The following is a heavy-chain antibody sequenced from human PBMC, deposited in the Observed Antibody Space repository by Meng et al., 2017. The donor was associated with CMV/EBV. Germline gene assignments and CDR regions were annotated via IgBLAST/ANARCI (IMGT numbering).Heavy chain of an antibody. V-gene: IGHV3-30*02. D-gene: IGHD3-3*01. CDR1: GFSFNYYG. J-gene: IGHJ4*02. Sequence: GGSLRLSCAASGFSFNYYGMHWDRQAPDKGLEWVAFIRYDGSNKYYADSVKGRFTISRDNSKNTLYLQINSLRAEDTAVYYCAKDWSVGSEDFDCWGQGTLVTVSS. CDR3: AKDWSVGSEDFDC. CDR2: IRYDGSNK.